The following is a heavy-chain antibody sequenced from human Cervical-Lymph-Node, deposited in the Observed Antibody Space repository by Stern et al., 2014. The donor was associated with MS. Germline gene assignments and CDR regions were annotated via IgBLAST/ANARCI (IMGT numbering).Heavy chain of an antibody. D-gene: IGHD1-26*01. J-gene: IGHJ3*02. CDR2: INHSGST. Sequence: QVQLQQWGAGLLKPSETLSLTCAVYGGSFSGYYWSWIRQPPGKGLEWIGEINHSGSTNYNPSLKSRVTISVDTSKNQFSLKLSSVTAADTAVYYCARGLIVGATTRDAFDIWGQGTMVTVSS. V-gene: IGHV4-34*01. CDR1: GGSFSGYY. CDR3: ARGLIVGATTRDAFDI.